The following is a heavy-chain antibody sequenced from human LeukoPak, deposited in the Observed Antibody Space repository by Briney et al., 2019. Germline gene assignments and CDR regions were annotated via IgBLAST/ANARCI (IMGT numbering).Heavy chain of an antibody. Sequence: GRALRLSCAASGFTFSSYGMHWVRQAPGKGLEWVAVISYDGSNKYYADSVKGRFTISRDNSKNTLYLQMNSLRAEDTAVYYCAKDQLTMVRGGDIDYWGQGTLVTVSS. CDR1: GFTFSSYG. D-gene: IGHD3-10*01. V-gene: IGHV3-30*18. J-gene: IGHJ4*02. CDR2: ISYDGSNK. CDR3: AKDQLTMVRGGDIDY.